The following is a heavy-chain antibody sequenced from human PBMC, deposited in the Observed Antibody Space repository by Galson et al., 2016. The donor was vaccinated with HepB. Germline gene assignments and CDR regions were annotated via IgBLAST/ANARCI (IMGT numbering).Heavy chain of an antibody. V-gene: IGHV3-30*04. CDR3: ARDASYDSYLDY. Sequence: SLRLSCAASGFSFSSSAMHWVRQAPGKGLEWVALISYDGGNKQYADSVKGRFTISRDNAKNSLYLEMISLRAEDTAVYYCARDASYDSYLDYWGQGTLVTVSS. J-gene: IGHJ4*02. D-gene: IGHD3-22*01. CDR1: GFSFSSSA. CDR2: ISYDGGNK.